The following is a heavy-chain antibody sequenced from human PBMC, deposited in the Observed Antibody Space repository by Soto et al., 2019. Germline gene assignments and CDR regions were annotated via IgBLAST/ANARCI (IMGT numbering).Heavy chain of an antibody. V-gene: IGHV3-23*01. J-gene: IGHJ4*02. Sequence: PGGSLRLSCAASGFTLSSYAMSWVRQAPGKGLEWVSAISGSGGSTYYADSVKGRFTISRDNSKNTLYLQMNSLRAEDTAVYYCAKDGRSIAAAGYFDYWGQGTLVTVSS. CDR1: GFTLSSYA. CDR2: ISGSGGST. CDR3: AKDGRSIAAAGYFDY. D-gene: IGHD6-13*01.